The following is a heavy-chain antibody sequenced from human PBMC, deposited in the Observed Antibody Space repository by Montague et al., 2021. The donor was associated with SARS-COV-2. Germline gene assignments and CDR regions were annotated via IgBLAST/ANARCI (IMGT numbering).Heavy chain of an antibody. D-gene: IGHD4-17*01. CDR1: GDSTSCPNCY. CDR2: NYNSGTT. V-gene: IGHV4-39*01. Sequence: SETLSLTCTVSGDSTSCPNCYWGWIRQAPGKGLDWIGTNYNSGTTYYNASLKSRLTISIDTSKNQFSLKLTSVTAADTAVYYCARHRNYGDHSLDNWFHPWGQGTLVTVSS. J-gene: IGHJ5*02. CDR3: ARHRNYGDHSLDNWFHP.